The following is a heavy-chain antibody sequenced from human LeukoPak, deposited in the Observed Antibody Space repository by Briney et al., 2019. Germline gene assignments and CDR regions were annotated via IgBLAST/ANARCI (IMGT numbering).Heavy chain of an antibody. CDR3: AKDWVVVVVAATYFDY. CDR2: ISGSGGST. CDR1: GITLSNYA. D-gene: IGHD2-15*01. V-gene: IGHV3-23*01. J-gene: IGHJ4*02. Sequence: GGSLRLSCAASGITLSNYAMNWVRQAPGEGLELVSTISGSGGSTYYADSAKGRFTISRDNSKNTLYLQMNSLRAEDTAVYYCAKDWVVVVVAATYFDYWGQGTLVTVSS.